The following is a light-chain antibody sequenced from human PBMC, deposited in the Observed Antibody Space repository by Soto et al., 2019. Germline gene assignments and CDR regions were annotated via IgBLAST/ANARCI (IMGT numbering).Light chain of an antibody. CDR3: QQYNNWLWT. Sequence: EIVMTQSPATLSVSPGERATLSCRASQSVSSKLAWYQQKPGQGPRLLIHDASTKATGIPARFSGSGSGTEFTLTISSLQSEDFAVYYCQQYNNWLWTFGQGTKVEIK. CDR1: QSVSSK. V-gene: IGKV3-15*01. CDR2: DAS. J-gene: IGKJ1*01.